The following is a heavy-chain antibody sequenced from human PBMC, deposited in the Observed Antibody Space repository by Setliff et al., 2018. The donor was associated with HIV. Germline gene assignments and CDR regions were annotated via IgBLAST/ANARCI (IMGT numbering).Heavy chain of an antibody. CDR2: FYTSGST. CDR3: ARDGLTYYFDY. V-gene: IGHV4-4*07. J-gene: IGHJ4*02. D-gene: IGHD3-22*01. Sequence: SETLSLTCTVSGGSINTYYWSWIRQPAGKGLEWIGRFYTSGSTNYNPSLKSRVTMSVDTSKNQFSLKLSSVTAADTAVYYCARDGLTYYFDYWGQGILVTVSS. CDR1: GGSINTYY.